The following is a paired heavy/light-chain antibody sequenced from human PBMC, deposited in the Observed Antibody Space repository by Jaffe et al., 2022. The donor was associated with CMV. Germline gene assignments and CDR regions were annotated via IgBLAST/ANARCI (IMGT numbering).Heavy chain of an antibody. J-gene: IGHJ6*04. Sequence: QVHLVQSETEVKEPGSSVKVSCRAEDIFRNHPFTWVRQAPGQGLEWMGMINPTQNMPNYAQKFQGGVTFTADRSTATVFLELRNLRSEDTAIYYCALPSGAHQFKFHLDVWGGGTTVIVSS. CDR1: EDIFRNHP. CDR3: ALPSGAHQFKFHLDV. D-gene: IGHD7-27*01. V-gene: IGHV1-69*09. CDR2: INPTQNMP.
Light chain of an antibody. CDR2: GAS. V-gene: IGKV3-20*01. CDR3: LYFGLSSYT. CDR1: QSLISAY. J-gene: IGKJ3*01. Sequence: DTVLTQSPGTLSLSPGERATLSCTASQSLISAYLAWYQQKPGQAPRLLIYGASSRATGIPDRFTGSGSGTDFTLVISRLEPEDVAVYYCLYFGLSSYTFGPGTKV.